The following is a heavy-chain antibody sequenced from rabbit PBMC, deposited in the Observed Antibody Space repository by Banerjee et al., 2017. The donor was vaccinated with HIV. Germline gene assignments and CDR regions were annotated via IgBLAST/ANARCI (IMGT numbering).Heavy chain of an antibody. CDR3: ARDLAAVPGWNFNL. CDR2: IYTGSGNT. CDR1: GFSLSSSYD. J-gene: IGHJ4*01. Sequence: QEQLEESGGDLVKPEGSLTLTCTASGFSLSSSYDMCWVRQAPGKGLEWIGCIYTGSGNTAYASWAKGRFAISKTSSTTVTLQMTSLTAADTATYFCARDLAAVPGWNFNLWGQGTLVTVS. D-gene: IGHD3-1*01. V-gene: IGHV1S45*01.